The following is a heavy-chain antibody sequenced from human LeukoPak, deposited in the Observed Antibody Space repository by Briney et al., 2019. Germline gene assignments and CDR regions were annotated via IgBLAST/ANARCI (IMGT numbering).Heavy chain of an antibody. CDR2: ISGSNGNT. V-gene: IGHV1-18*01. D-gene: IGHD1-26*01. CDR1: GYTFTRYG. J-gene: IGHJ5*02. CDR3: AGVGAASNWFDP. Sequence: ASVKVSCKASGYTFTRYGMSWVRQAPGQGLEWMGWISGSNGNTNYAQKLQGRVTMTTDTSTGTAYMELRSLRSDDTAVYYCAGVGAASNWFDPWGQGTLVTVSS.